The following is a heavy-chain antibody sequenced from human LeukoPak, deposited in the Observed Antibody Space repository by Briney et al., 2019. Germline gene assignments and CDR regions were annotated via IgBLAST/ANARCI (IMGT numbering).Heavy chain of an antibody. Sequence: PGGSLRLSCAASGFTFSDYYMSWIRQAPGKGLEWVSYISSSGSTIYYADSVKGRFTISRDNSKNTLYLQMNSLRAEDTAVYYCAGHTYSYGRPFDSWGQGTLVTVSS. V-gene: IGHV3-11*01. CDR2: ISSSGSTI. CDR1: GFTFSDYY. CDR3: AGHTYSYGRPFDS. J-gene: IGHJ4*02. D-gene: IGHD5-18*01.